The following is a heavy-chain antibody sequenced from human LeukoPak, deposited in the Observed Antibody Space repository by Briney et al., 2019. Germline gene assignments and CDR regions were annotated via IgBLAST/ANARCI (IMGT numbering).Heavy chain of an antibody. D-gene: IGHD2-2*01. CDR2: ISPICGKA. V-gene: IGHV1-69*05. J-gene: IGHJ4*02. CDR3: ERVLVSSCSFSLFHY. Sequence: SVKVSCKASGGTFTSYGISWVRQAPGQGLEWMGGISPICGKANYAQKFQGRGTITRDAYTSTAYMELRRLRSEDEDVYYCERVLVSSCSFSLFHYWGQVTPVSLSS. CDR1: GGTFTSYG.